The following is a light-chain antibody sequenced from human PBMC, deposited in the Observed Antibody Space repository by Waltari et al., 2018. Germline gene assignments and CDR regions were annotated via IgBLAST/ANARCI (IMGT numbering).Light chain of an antibody. Sequence: QAALTQPRSVSGSPGQSVTISCTGTSSDIGGYNYVSWYQQHPGTAPKLMIYEVSKRPSGVSDRFSGSKACNTASLTISGLQAEDEADYYCSSYAGSNTYVLFGGGTRLTVL. J-gene: IGLJ2*01. V-gene: IGLV2-11*01. CDR1: SSDIGGYNY. CDR2: EVS. CDR3: SSYAGSNTYVL.